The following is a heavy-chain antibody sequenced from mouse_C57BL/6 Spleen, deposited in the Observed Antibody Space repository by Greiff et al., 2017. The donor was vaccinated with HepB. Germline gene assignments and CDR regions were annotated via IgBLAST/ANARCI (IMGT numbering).Heavy chain of an antibody. CDR3: ARRYGNYVWFAY. V-gene: IGHV1-55*01. Sequence: VQLQQPGAELVKPGASVKMSCKASGYTFTSYWITWVKQRPGQGLEWIGDIYPGSGSTNYNEKFKSKATLTVDTSSSTAYMQLRSLPSEDSAVYYCARRYGNYVWFAYWGQGTLVTVSA. J-gene: IGHJ3*01. CDR1: GYTFTSYW. CDR2: IYPGSGST. D-gene: IGHD2-1*01.